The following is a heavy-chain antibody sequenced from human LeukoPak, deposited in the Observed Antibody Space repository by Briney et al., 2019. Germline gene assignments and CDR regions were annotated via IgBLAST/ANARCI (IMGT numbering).Heavy chain of an antibody. CDR1: GGSISSGSYY. Sequence: SETLSLTCTVSGGSISSGSYYWSWIRQPAGKGLEWIGRIYTSGSTNYNPSLKSRVTISVDTSKNQFSLKLSSVTAADTAVYYCATYRGDIVVVPAANGGAFDIWGQGTMVTVSS. CDR3: ATYRGDIVVVPAANGGAFDI. J-gene: IGHJ3*02. D-gene: IGHD2-2*01. V-gene: IGHV4-61*02. CDR2: IYTSGST.